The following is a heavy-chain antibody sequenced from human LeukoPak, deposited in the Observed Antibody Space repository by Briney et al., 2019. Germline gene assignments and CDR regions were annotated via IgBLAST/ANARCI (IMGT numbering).Heavy chain of an antibody. CDR3: ARDHTWGFDY. D-gene: IGHD3-16*01. CDR1: GFAFSDWY. V-gene: IGHV3-11*01. Sequence: GGSLRLSSAASGFAFSDWYMTWIRQAPGKGLEWLSYITGSGENVYYADSVKGRFTVSRDNAKKSLYLQMNSLRLEETAVYYCARDHTWGFDYWGQGALVTVSS. CDR2: ITGSGENV. J-gene: IGHJ4*02.